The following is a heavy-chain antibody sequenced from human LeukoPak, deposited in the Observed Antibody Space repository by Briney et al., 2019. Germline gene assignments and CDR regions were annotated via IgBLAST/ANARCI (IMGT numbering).Heavy chain of an antibody. CDR3: ARVHDYGIN. CDR2: IYYSGST. CDR1: GVSISSSSYY. V-gene: IGHV4-39*01. D-gene: IGHD4-17*01. J-gene: IGHJ4*02. Sequence: SETLSLTCTVSGVSISSSSYYWGWIRQPPGKGLEWIGSIYYSGSTYYNPSLKSRVTISVDTSKNQFSLKLSSVTAADTAVYYCARVHDYGINWGQGTLVTVSS.